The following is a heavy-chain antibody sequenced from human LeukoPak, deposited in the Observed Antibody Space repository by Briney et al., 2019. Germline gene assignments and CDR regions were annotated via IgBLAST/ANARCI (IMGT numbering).Heavy chain of an antibody. Sequence: GGSLRLSCAASGFTFSSYAMSWVRQAPGKGLEWVSAISGSGGSTYYADSVKGRFTISRDNSKNTLYLQMNSLRAEDTAVYYCAKLPGSGGSCYWCVGYYYYYYYMDVWGKGTTVTVSS. J-gene: IGHJ6*03. CDR3: AKLPGSGGSCYWCVGYYYYYYYMDV. CDR1: GFTFSSYA. CDR2: ISGSGGST. V-gene: IGHV3-23*01. D-gene: IGHD2-15*01.